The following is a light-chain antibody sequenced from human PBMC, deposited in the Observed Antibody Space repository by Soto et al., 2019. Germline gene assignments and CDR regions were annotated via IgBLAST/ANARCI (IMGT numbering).Light chain of an antibody. CDR2: KNG. V-gene: IGLV1-47*01. CDR1: SSNIGSNY. Sequence: QSVVTQPPSASGTPGQRVTPSCSGSSSNIGSNYVYWYQHLPGTAPKVLIYKNGHRPSGVPDRFSGSKSDTSASLAISGLRSEDEAHYYCAVWDDSLSGVVFGGGTKVTVL. J-gene: IGLJ3*02. CDR3: AVWDDSLSGVV.